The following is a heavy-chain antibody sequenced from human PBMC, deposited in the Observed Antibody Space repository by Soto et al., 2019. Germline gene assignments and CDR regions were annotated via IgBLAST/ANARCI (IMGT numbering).Heavy chain of an antibody. CDR3: ARGGADDFWVRFDP. CDR2: IYYSGST. J-gene: IGHJ5*02. D-gene: IGHD3-3*01. V-gene: IGHV4-59*08. CDR1: GGSISSYY. Sequence: SETLSLTCTVSGGSISSYYWSWIRQPPGKGLEWIGYIYYSGSTNYNPSLKSRVTISVDTSKNQFSLKLSSVTAADTAVYYCARGGADDFWVRFDPWGQGTLVTVSS.